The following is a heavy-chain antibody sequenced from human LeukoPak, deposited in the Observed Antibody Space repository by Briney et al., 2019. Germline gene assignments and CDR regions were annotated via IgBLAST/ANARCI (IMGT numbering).Heavy chain of an antibody. J-gene: IGHJ4*02. V-gene: IGHV4-59*08. CDR3: ARHLDYDSGGYFYPYFDD. CDR1: GYSMRSYY. CDR2: FSHSGTT. D-gene: IGHD3-22*01. Sequence: KPSETVSLTCNVSGYSMRSYYWSWLRQPPGKGLEWIAYFSHSGTTNYNPSLKSRVIISVDTSNHQFSLTLRSVTAADTAVYYFARHLDYDSGGYFYPYFDDWGQGTLVTVSS.